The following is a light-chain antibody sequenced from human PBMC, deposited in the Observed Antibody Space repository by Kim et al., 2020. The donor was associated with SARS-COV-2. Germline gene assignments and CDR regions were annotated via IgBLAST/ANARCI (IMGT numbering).Light chain of an antibody. V-gene: IGLV2-14*01. CDR2: DVS. J-gene: IGLJ3*02. CDR1: SSDVGSYNY. CDR3: SSYTSSSRV. Sequence: QSALTQPASVSGSPGQSITISCTGTSSDVGSYNYVSWYQQHPGKAPKLMIYDVSKRPSGVSNRFSGSKSGNTASLTISGLQAEDEADYYCSSYTSSSRVFGGGTQLTVL.